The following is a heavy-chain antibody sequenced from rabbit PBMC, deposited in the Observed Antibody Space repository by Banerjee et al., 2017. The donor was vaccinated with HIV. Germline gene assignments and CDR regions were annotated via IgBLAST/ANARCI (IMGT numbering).Heavy chain of an antibody. V-gene: IGHV1S45*01. CDR1: GFSFSSSYY. CDR2: IYAGSSGST. J-gene: IGHJ4*01. D-gene: IGHD6-1*01. Sequence: QEQVEESGGDLVKPEGSLTLTCTASGFSFSSSYYMCWVRQAPGKGLEWIACIYAGSSGSTYYASWAKGRFTISKTSSTTVTLQMTSLTAADTATYFCARGGYVGYGYTTYFNFWGPGTLVTVS. CDR3: ARGGYVGYGYTTYFNF.